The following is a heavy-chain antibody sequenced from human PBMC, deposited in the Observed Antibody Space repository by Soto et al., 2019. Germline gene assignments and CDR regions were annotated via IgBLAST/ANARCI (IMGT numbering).Heavy chain of an antibody. J-gene: IGHJ4*02. V-gene: IGHV3-23*01. Sequence: GGSLRLSCAASGFTFSSYAMNWVRQAPGKGLEWVSAISSSGGSTYYADSVKGRFTISRDNSKNTLYLQMNSLRAEDTAVYYCAKGVYGDYFHWGQGTLVTVSS. CDR3: AKGVYGDYFH. D-gene: IGHD4-17*01. CDR2: ISSSGGST. CDR1: GFTFSSYA.